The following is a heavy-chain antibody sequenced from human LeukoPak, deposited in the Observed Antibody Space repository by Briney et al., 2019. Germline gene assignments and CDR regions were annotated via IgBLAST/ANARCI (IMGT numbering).Heavy chain of an antibody. Sequence: TGGSLRLSCAASGFTFSSYSMNWVRQAPGKGLEWVSSISSSSSYIYYADSVKGRFTISRDNAKNSLYLQMNSLRAEDTAVYYCASNPKRSSPYFGDHWGQGTLVTVSS. CDR3: ASNPKRSSPYFGDH. J-gene: IGHJ4*02. CDR2: ISSSSSYI. V-gene: IGHV3-21*01. D-gene: IGHD1-26*01. CDR1: GFTFSSYS.